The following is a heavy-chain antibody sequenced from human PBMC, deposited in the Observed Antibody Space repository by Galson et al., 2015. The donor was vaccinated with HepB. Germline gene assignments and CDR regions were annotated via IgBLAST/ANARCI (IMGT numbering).Heavy chain of an antibody. CDR3: ARVLSTYDSKAFDI. J-gene: IGHJ3*02. Sequence: SVKVSCKASGYTFTSYGISWVRQAPGQGLEWMGWISAYNGNTNYAQKLQGRVTMTTDTSTSTAYMELRSLRSDDTAVYYCARVLSTYDSKAFDIWGQGTMVTVSS. V-gene: IGHV1-18*04. D-gene: IGHD3-22*01. CDR2: ISAYNGNT. CDR1: GYTFTSYG.